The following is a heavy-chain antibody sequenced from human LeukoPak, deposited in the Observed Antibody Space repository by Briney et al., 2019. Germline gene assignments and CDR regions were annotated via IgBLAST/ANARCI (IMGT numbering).Heavy chain of an antibody. D-gene: IGHD6-19*01. V-gene: IGHV4-34*01. Sequence: PSETLSLTCAVYGGSFSGYYWSWIRQPPGKGLEWIGEINHSGSTNYNPSLKSRVTISVDTSKNQFSLKLSSVTAADTAVYYCARGSRRGIAVAGRFGYWGQGTLVTVSS. CDR2: INHSGST. CDR1: GGSFSGYY. CDR3: ARGSRRGIAVAGRFGY. J-gene: IGHJ4*02.